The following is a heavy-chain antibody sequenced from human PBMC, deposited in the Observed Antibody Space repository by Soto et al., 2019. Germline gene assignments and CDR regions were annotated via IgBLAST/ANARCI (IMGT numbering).Heavy chain of an antibody. CDR2: IIPIFGTA. V-gene: IGHV1-69*12. CDR3: ASDVLITFGGVIVLSHLDY. CDR1: GGTFSSYA. J-gene: IGHJ4*02. Sequence: QVQLVQSGAEVKKPGSSVKVSCKASGGTFSSYAISWVRQAPGQGLEWMGGIIPIFGTANYAQKFQGRVTITADESTSTDNIEMSSLRSDDTAVDYCASDVLITFGGVIVLSHLDYRGQGTLVTVSS. D-gene: IGHD3-16*02.